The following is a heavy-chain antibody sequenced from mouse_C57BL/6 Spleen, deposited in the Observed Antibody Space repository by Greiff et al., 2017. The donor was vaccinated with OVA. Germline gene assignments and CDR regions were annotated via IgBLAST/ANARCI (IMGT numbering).Heavy chain of an antibody. CDR2: IYPGDGDT. CDR1: GYAFSSSW. D-gene: IGHD3-2*02. V-gene: IGHV1-82*01. Sequence: VQLQESGPELVKPGASVKISCKASGYAFSSSWMNWVKQRPGKGLEWIGRIYPGDGDTNYNGKFKGKATLTADKSSSTAYLQLSSLTSEDSAVYFCAREDSGYWGQGTTLTVSS. CDR3: AREDSGY. J-gene: IGHJ2*01.